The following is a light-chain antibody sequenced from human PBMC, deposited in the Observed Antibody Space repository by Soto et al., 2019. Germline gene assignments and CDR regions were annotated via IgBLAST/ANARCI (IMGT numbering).Light chain of an antibody. V-gene: IGKV3-20*01. CDR3: QQYISSPLT. CDR2: GAS. J-gene: IGKJ1*01. CDR1: QSVSNNY. Sequence: VLTPSPGSLSLSPGERATISCRASQSVSNNYLAWYQQKPGQAPRLVIYGASSRGTGIPDRFSASGSGSDFTLTISRLEPEDFAVYYCQQYISSPLTFGQGTKVDIK.